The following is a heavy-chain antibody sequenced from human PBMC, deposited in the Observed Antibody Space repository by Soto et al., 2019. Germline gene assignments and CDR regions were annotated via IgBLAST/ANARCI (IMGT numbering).Heavy chain of an antibody. V-gene: IGHV3-7*03. CDR2: IKQDGSEK. J-gene: IGHJ4*02. CDR1: GFTFSSYW. D-gene: IGHD6-6*01. CDR3: AGCDSSSTH. Sequence: EVQLVESGGGLVQPGGSLRLSCAASGFTFSSYWMSWVRQAPGKGLEWVANIKQDGSEKYYVDSVKGRFTISRDNAKNSLYLQMNGLGAEDTAVYYCAGCDSSSTHWGQGTLVTVSS.